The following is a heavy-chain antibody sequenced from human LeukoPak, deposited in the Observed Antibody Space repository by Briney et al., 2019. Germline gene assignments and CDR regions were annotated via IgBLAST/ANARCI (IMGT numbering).Heavy chain of an antibody. CDR3: ARDRSQQGFDY. CDR1: GFTFSTYT. Sequence: GGSLRLSCAASGFTFSTYTMNWVRQAPGKGLEWVSSISNSGTYIYYADSVKGRFTISRDNAKNSLYLQMNSLRAEDTAVYYCARDRSQQGFDYWGQGTLVTVPS. D-gene: IGHD6-13*01. J-gene: IGHJ4*02. CDR2: ISNSGTYI. V-gene: IGHV3-21*01.